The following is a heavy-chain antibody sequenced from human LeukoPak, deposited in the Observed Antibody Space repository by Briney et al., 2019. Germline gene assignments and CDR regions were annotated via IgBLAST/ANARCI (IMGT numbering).Heavy chain of an antibody. Sequence: ASVKVSFTASGYTFTSYGISWVRQAPGQGLEWMGWISAYNGDTNYAQKLQGRVTMTTDTSTSTAYMELRSLRSDDTAVYYCARQYSSSWADAFDIWGQGTMVTVSS. D-gene: IGHD6-13*01. CDR1: GYTFTSYG. CDR3: ARQYSSSWADAFDI. J-gene: IGHJ3*02. V-gene: IGHV1-18*01. CDR2: ISAYNGDT.